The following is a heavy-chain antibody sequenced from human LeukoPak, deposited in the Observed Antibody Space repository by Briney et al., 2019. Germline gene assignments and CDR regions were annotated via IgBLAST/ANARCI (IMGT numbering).Heavy chain of an antibody. J-gene: IGHJ4*02. D-gene: IGHD5-12*01. CDR1: GFTFSSYG. CDR3: ARESSGSQRVIDY. CDR2: IWYDGSNK. Sequence: GRSLRLSCAASGFTFSSYGMHWVRRAPGKGLEWVAVIWYDGSNKCYADSVKGRFTISRDNSKNTLYLQMNSLRAEDTAVYYCARESSGSQRVIDYCGQGTLVTVSS. V-gene: IGHV3-33*01.